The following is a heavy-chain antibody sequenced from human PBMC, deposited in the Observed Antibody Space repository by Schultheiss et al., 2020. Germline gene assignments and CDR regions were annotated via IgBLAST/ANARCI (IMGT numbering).Heavy chain of an antibody. D-gene: IGHD2-21*01. V-gene: IGHV4-39*01. J-gene: IGHJ4*02. Sequence: SATLSLTCTVSGGSISSSSYYWGWIRQPPGKGLEWIGSIYYSGSTYYNPSLKSRVTISVDTSKNQFSLKLSSVTAADTAVYYCARLRSGYLFDYWGQGTLVTVSS. CDR3: ARLRSGYLFDY. CDR2: IYYSGST. CDR1: GGSISSSSYY.